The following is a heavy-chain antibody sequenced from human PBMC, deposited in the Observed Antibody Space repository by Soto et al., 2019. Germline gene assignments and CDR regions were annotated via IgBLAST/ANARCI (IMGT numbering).Heavy chain of an antibody. Sequence: ASVKVSCKASGYTFTGYGISWVRQAPGQGLEWMGWISAYNGNTNYAQKLQGRVTMTTDTSTSTAYMELRSLRSDDTAVYYCAGGSEQWRLQDFDYWGQGTLVTVSS. V-gene: IGHV1-18*01. CDR1: GYTFTGYG. J-gene: IGHJ4*02. CDR3: AGGSEQWRLQDFDY. CDR2: ISAYNGNT. D-gene: IGHD6-19*01.